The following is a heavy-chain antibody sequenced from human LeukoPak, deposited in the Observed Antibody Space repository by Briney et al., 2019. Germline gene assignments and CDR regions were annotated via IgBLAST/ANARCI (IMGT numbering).Heavy chain of an antibody. CDR2: IIPIFGTA. V-gene: IGHV1-69*01. Sequence: GSSVKVSCTASGGTFSSYAISWVRQAPGQGLEWMGGIIPIFGTANYAQKFQGRVTITADESTSTAYMELSSLRSEDTAVYYCVKDRKPDGLYNFDYWGQGTLVTVSS. CDR1: GGTFSSYA. CDR3: VKDRKPDGLYNFDY. D-gene: IGHD5-24*01. J-gene: IGHJ4*02.